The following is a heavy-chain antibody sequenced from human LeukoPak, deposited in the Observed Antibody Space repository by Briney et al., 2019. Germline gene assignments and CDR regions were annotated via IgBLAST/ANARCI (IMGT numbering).Heavy chain of an antibody. CDR1: GYTFTGYY. CDR2: INPNSGGT. CDR3: ARVASGYSGYDYYYYMDV. D-gene: IGHD5-12*01. Sequence: ASVKVSCKASGYTFTGYYMHWVRQAPGQGLEWMGWINPNSGGTNYAQTFQGRVTMTRDTSISTAYMELSRLRSDDTAVYYCARVASGYSGYDYYYYMDVWGKGTTVTISS. V-gene: IGHV1-2*02. J-gene: IGHJ6*03.